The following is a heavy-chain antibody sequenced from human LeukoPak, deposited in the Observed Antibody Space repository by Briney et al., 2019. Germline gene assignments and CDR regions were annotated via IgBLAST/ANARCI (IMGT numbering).Heavy chain of an antibody. CDR3: ARKGGITIFGVVDYYYYGMDV. J-gene: IGHJ6*02. D-gene: IGHD3-3*01. V-gene: IGHV1-8*01. CDR2: MNPNGGNT. CDR1: GYTFTSYD. Sequence: ASVKVSCKASGYTFTSYDINWVRQATGQGLEWIGWMNPNGGNTGYAQKFQGRVTMTRNTSISTAYMELSSLRSEDTAVYYCARKGGITIFGVVDYYYYGMDVWGQGTTVTVSS.